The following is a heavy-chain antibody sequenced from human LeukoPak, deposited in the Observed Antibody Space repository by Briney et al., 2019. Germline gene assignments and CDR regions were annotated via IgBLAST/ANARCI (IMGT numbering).Heavy chain of an antibody. CDR3: AKYVIGYVPGY. D-gene: IGHD3-22*01. CDR1: GFTFGSYG. CDR2: ISGSGGST. V-gene: IGHV3-23*01. Sequence: GGSLRLSCAASGFTFGSYGMSWVRQAPGKGLEWVSAISGSGGSTYYADSVKGRFTISRDNSKNTLYLQMNSLRAEDTAIYYCAKYVIGYVPGYWGQGTLVTVSS. J-gene: IGHJ4*02.